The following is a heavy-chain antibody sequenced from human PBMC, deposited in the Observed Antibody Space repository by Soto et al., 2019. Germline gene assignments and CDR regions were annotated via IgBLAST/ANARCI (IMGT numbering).Heavy chain of an antibody. V-gene: IGHV1-46*01. CDR2: INPSGGST. Sequence: ASVKVSCKASGYTFTSYYMHWVRQAPGQGLEWMGIINPSGGSTTFAQRFQGRVTMTRDTSTSTVYMELSSLRSEDTAVYYCARGRYYYDSRRYYYFDSWGQGTLVTVSS. CDR3: ARGRYYYDSRRYYYFDS. CDR1: GYTFTSYY. D-gene: IGHD3-22*01. J-gene: IGHJ4*02.